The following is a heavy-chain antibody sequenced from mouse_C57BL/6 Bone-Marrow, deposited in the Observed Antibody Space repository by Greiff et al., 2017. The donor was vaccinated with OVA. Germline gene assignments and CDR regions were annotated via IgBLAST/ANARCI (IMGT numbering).Heavy chain of an antibody. Sequence: EVQLQQSGAELVKPGASVKLSCTASGFTFNDYEMHWVKQTPEQGLEWIGRIDPGNGETNYAPKFQGKATITADKSSNTAYLQISSLRSEDTAVYYCAREFITTFVGFDYWGQGTTLTVSS. V-gene: IGHV14-2*01. CDR2: IDPGNGET. CDR3: AREFITTFVGFDY. D-gene: IGHD1-1*01. J-gene: IGHJ2*01. CDR1: GFTFNDYE.